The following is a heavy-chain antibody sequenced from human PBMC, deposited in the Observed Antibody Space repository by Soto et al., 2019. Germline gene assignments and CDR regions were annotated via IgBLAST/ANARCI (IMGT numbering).Heavy chain of an antibody. CDR3: ARDLGVAVAARLPLLYGMDV. Sequence: SVRLSFAASGFTFSSYAMHWVGQAPGKGLEWVAVISYDGSNKYYADSVKGRFTISRDNSKNTLYLQMNSLRAEDTAVYYCARDLGVAVAARLPLLYGMDVWGQGTTVTVSS. D-gene: IGHD6-19*01. CDR2: ISYDGSNK. V-gene: IGHV3-30-3*01. CDR1: GFTFSSYA. J-gene: IGHJ6*02.